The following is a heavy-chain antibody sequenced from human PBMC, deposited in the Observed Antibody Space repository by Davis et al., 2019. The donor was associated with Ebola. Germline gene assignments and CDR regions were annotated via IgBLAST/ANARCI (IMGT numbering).Heavy chain of an antibody. CDR2: IYWDDDK. CDR1: GGSISSSSYY. V-gene: IGHV2-5*08. D-gene: IGHD5-18*01. CDR3: AHSYGYN. J-gene: IGHJ4*02. Sequence: TLSLTCTVSGGSISSSSYYWIWIRQPPGKALEWLALIYWDDDKRYSTSLKSRLTITKDTSKNQVVLTMTNMDPVDTATYYCAHSYGYNWGQGTLVTVSS.